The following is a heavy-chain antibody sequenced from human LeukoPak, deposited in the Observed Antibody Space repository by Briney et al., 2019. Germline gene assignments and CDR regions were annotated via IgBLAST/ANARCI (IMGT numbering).Heavy chain of an antibody. J-gene: IGHJ3*02. D-gene: IGHD4-23*01. CDR1: GFTFSDHY. V-gene: IGHV3-11*01. CDR2: ISSSGSTI. Sequence: GGSLRLSCAASGFTFSDHYMSWIRQAPGKGLEWVSYISSSGSTIYYADSVKGRFTISRDNAKNSLYLQMNSLRAEDTAVYYCARDRARSDYGGNSDAFDIWGQGTMVTVSS. CDR3: ARDRARSDYGGNSDAFDI.